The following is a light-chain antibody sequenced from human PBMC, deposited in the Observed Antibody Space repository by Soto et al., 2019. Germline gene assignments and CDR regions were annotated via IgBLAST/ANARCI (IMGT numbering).Light chain of an antibody. Sequence: EIVMTQSPATLSVSPGERATLSCRASQSVSSNLAWYQQKPGQGPRLVIHGTSTRATAIPVRFSGSGSGTEFTLTISSLQAEDFAVYYCQQYNNCPLTFGGGTKVEIK. CDR1: QSVSSN. CDR2: GTS. V-gene: IGKV3-15*01. J-gene: IGKJ4*01. CDR3: QQYNNCPLT.